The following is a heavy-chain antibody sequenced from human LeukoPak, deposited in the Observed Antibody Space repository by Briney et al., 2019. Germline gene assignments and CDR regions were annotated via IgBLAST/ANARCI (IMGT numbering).Heavy chain of an antibody. CDR2: IIPIFGTA. J-gene: IGHJ4*02. CDR3: ARDHFAYGSGSLHSTRYFDY. D-gene: IGHD3-10*01. CDR1: GGTFSSYA. Sequence: SVKVSCKASGGTFSSYAISWVRQAPGQGLEWMGGIIPIFGTANYAQKFQGRVTITADKSTSTAYMELSSLRSEDTAVYYCARDHFAYGSGSLHSTRYFDYWGQGTLVTVSS. V-gene: IGHV1-69*06.